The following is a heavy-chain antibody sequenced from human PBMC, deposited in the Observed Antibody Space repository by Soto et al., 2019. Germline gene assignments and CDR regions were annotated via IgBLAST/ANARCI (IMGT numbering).Heavy chain of an antibody. CDR3: AKSGVWCGSNWFDP. J-gene: IGHJ5*02. CDR1: GFTFSSYA. Sequence: EVQLLESGGGLVQPGGSLRLSCAASGFTFSSYAMSWVRQAPGKGLEWVSAISGSGGSTYYADSVKGRFTISRDNSKNTRYLQENELTAGATAVYYCAKSGVWCGSNWFDPWRQRTLVTIYS. CDR2: ISGSGGST. D-gene: IGHD3-10*01. V-gene: IGHV3-23*01.